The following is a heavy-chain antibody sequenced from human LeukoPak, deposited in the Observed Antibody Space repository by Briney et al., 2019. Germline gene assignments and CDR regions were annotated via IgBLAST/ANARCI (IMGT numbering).Heavy chain of an antibody. J-gene: IGHJ3*02. D-gene: IGHD3-3*01. CDR2: ISAYNGNT. V-gene: IGHV1-18*01. Sequence: ASVKVSRKASGYTFTSYGISWVRQAPGQGLEWMGWISAYNGNTNYAQKLQGRVTMTTDTSTSTAYMELRSLRSDDTAVYYCARDGVTIFGVASYDAFDIWGQGTMVTVSS. CDR3: ARDGVTIFGVASYDAFDI. CDR1: GYTFTSYG.